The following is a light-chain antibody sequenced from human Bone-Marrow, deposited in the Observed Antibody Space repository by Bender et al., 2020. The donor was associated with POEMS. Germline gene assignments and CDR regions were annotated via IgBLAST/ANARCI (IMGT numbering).Light chain of an antibody. CDR1: SSDVGGYNY. V-gene: IGLV2-18*02. CDR3: SSYRSGSTYV. J-gene: IGLJ1*01. Sequence: QSALTQPRSVSGSPGQSVTISCTGTSSDVGGYNYVSWYQQPPGTAPKLIIYEVTNRPSGVPDRFSGSKSGTSASLTISGLQPDDEADYYCSSYRSGSTYVFGTGTKVTVL. CDR2: EVT.